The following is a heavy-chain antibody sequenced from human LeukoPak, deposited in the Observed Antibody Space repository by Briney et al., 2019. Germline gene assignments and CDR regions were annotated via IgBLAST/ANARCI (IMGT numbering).Heavy chain of an antibody. CDR3: ARNASSGFFTD. D-gene: IGHD6-25*01. Sequence: PSETLSLTCTVSGFSISNNNYWGWIRQSPGKGLKWMGSIHHSGNRFESGSTHYNPSLRGRVTVSADPSKNQFSLTLSSVTAADTAVYFCARNASSGFFTDWSQGTLVIVSS. CDR1: GFSISNNNY. V-gene: IGHV4-38-2*02. CDR2: IHHSGNRFESGST. J-gene: IGHJ1*01.